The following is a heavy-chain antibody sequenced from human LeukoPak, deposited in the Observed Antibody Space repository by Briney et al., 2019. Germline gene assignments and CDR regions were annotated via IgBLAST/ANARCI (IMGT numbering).Heavy chain of an antibody. CDR2: IYTSGST. J-gene: IGHJ4*02. CDR1: GGSISSYY. CDR3: ARHMGRADSGSYFHYFDY. D-gene: IGHD1-26*01. Sequence: SETLSLTCTVSGGSISSYYWSWIRQPPGKGLEWIGYIYTSGSTNYNPSLKSRVTISVDTSKNQFSLKLSSVTAADTAVYYCARHMGRADSGSYFHYFDYWGQGTLVTVSS. V-gene: IGHV4-4*09.